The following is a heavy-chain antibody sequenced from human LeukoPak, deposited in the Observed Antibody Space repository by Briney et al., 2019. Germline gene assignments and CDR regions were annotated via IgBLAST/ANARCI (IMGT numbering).Heavy chain of an antibody. CDR3: ARAHYGDYAPFDY. V-gene: IGHV3-21*01. CDR2: ISSSSSYI. Sequence: GGSLRLSCAASGFTFSSYSMNWVRQAPGKGLEWVSSISSSSSYIYYADSVKGRFTISRDNAKNSLYLQMNSLRAEDTAVYYCARAHYGDYAPFDYWDQGTLVTVSS. D-gene: IGHD4-17*01. CDR1: GFTFSSYS. J-gene: IGHJ4*02.